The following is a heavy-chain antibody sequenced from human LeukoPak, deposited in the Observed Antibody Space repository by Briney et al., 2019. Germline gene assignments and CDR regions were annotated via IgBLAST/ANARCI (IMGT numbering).Heavy chain of an antibody. CDR2: INPNSGGT. Sequence: ASVKVSCKASGYTFTSYGISWVRQAPGQGLEWMGWINPNSGGTNYAQKFQGRVTMTRDTSISTAYMELSRLRSDDTAVYYCARDGLVAAPDKYYYYGMDVWGQGTTVTVSS. D-gene: IGHD6-6*01. J-gene: IGHJ6*02. CDR1: GYTFTSYG. V-gene: IGHV1-2*02. CDR3: ARDGLVAAPDKYYYYGMDV.